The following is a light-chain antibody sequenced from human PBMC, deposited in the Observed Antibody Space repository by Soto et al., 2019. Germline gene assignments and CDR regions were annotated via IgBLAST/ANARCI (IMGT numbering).Light chain of an antibody. CDR2: EVS. J-gene: IGLJ2*01. CDR3: CSYAGSNIVV. CDR1: SSDVGTYDY. Sequence: QSVLTQPPSASGSPGQSVTISCTGTSSDVGTYDYVSWYQQHPGKAPKLMIYEVSKRPSGVPDRFSGSKSGNTASLTVSGLQADDEADYYCCSYAGSNIVVFGGGTKLTVL. V-gene: IGLV2-8*01.